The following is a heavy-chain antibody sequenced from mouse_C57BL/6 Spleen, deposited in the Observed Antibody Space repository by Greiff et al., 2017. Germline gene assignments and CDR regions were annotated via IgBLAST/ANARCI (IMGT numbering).Heavy chain of an antibody. Sequence: QVQLKESGAELVRPGASVTLSCKASGYTFTDYEMHWVKQTPVHGLEWIGAIDPETGGTAYNQKFKGKAILTADKSSSTAYMELRSLASEDSAVYYCTRGGSSYDWFAYWGQGTLVTVSA. CDR3: TRGGSSYDWFAY. CDR1: GYTFTDYE. D-gene: IGHD1-1*01. CDR2: IDPETGGT. J-gene: IGHJ3*01. V-gene: IGHV1-15*01.